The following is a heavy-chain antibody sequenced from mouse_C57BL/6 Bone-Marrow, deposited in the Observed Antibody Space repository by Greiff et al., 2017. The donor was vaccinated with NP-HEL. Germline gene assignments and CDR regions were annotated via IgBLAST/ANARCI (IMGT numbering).Heavy chain of an antibody. D-gene: IGHD2-1*01. CDR1: GYTFTTYP. CDR2: FHPYNDDT. V-gene: IGHV1-47*01. J-gene: IGHJ2*01. Sequence: QVQLKESGAELVKPGASVKMSCKASGYTFTTYPLEWVKQNPGKSLEWIGNFHPYNDDTEYNEKFKNKAKLTVEKSSSLVYLELSRLTSDDSSVYYGARGGNYWYYFDYWGQGTTLTVSS. CDR3: ARGGNYWYYFDY.